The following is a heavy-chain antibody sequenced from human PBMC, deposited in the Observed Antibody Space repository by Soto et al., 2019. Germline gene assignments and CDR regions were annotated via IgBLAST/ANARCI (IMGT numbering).Heavy chain of an antibody. D-gene: IGHD2-21*02. CDR3: ARVHCGGDCRPSEWFYYYGMDV. J-gene: IGHJ6*02. CDR1: GYRFVDYY. Sequence: ASVKVSCKASGYRFVDYYIHWVRQAPGQGLEWMGIINPRGGDSRYAQKFQGRVTVTMDTSTSTVYMDLRSLTSEDTAVYYCARVHCGGDCRPSEWFYYYGMDVWGQGTTVTVSS. V-gene: IGHV1-46*01. CDR2: INPRGGDS.